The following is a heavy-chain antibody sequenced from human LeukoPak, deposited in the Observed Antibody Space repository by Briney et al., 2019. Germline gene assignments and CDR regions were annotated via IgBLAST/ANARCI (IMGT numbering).Heavy chain of an antibody. CDR2: MNPNSGNT. CDR1: GYTFTSYD. V-gene: IGHV1-8*01. Sequence: ASVKVSCKASGYTFTSYDINWVRQATGQGLEWMGWMNPNSGNTGYAQKFQGRVTMTRNTSISTAYMELSSLRSEDTAVYYCARTPSYDFWSGAYYYYYMDVWGKGTTVTVSS. D-gene: IGHD3-3*01. CDR3: ARTPSYDFWSGAYYYYYMDV. J-gene: IGHJ6*03.